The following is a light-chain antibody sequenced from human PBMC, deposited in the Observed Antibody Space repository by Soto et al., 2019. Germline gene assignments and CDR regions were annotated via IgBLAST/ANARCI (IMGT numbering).Light chain of an antibody. CDR3: QQSYTTPWT. V-gene: IGKV1-39*01. CDR1: QSISNY. J-gene: IGKJ1*01. Sequence: DIQMTQSPSSLSASVGDRVTITCRASQSISNYLNWYQQKPGKAPKLLIYAASNLQSGVPSRFSGSGSGTDFNLIISSLQPEDFATYYCQQSYTTPWTFGQGTKVEF. CDR2: AAS.